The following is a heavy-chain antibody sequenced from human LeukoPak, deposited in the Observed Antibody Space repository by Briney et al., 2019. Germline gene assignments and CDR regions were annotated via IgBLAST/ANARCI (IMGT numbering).Heavy chain of an antibody. CDR3: ARGSSWLDY. Sequence: PGGSLRFSCAASGFTFNTYSMNWVRQAPGKGLEWVSFISRVISTVYYADSVKGRFTISRDNAKNSMYLQMNSLRVEDTAVYYCARGSSWLDYWGQGILVTVSS. J-gene: IGHJ4*02. CDR2: ISRVISTV. CDR1: GFTFNTYS. D-gene: IGHD6-13*01. V-gene: IGHV3-48*01.